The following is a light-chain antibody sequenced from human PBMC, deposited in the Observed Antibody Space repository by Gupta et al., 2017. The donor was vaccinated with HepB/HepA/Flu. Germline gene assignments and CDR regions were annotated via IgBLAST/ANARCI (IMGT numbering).Light chain of an antibody. J-gene: IGLJ3*02. CDR3: SSYTSSSTWV. V-gene: IGLV2-14*01. CDR1: SSDVGCYNC. Sequence: HSALTQPLSVSGSPGLSITISCSGTSSDVGCYNCVSWYQQPPGKTPKLIVYDVSNRPSGVSNRFSGSKSGNTASLTISGLQAEDEADYYCSSYTSSSTWVFGGGTKLTVL. CDR2: DVS.